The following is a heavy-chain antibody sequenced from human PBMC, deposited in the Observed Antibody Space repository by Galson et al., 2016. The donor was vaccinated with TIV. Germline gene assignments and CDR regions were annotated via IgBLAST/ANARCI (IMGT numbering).Heavy chain of an antibody. V-gene: IGHV3-7*01. CDR2: INKVGSDE. CDR3: TRVDY. CDR1: GFTFSNYW. J-gene: IGHJ4*02. Sequence: SLRLSCAGSGFTFSNYWMNRIRQASGKGPEWVANINKVGSDEYYVDSVKGRFTISRDNTKNSLDLQMTGLRVEDTAVYYCTRVDYWGQGTLVTVSS.